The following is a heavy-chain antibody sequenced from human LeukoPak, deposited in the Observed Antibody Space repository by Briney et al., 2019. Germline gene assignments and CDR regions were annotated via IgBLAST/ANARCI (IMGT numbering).Heavy chain of an antibody. D-gene: IGHD3-22*01. CDR1: GFPFSSYW. J-gene: IGHJ4*02. CDR3: ARPRAYDSRDLDY. Sequence: GSLRLSCAASGFPFSSYWMHWVRQTPGKGLVWVSHINTDGSSTTYADSVKGRFTIPRDNAKNTLYLQMNSLRAEDTAVYYCARPRAYDSRDLDYWGQGTLVTVSS. CDR2: INTDGSST. V-gene: IGHV3-74*01.